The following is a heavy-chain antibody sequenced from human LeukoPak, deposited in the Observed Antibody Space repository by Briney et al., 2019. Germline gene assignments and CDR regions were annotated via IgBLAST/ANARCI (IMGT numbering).Heavy chain of an antibody. D-gene: IGHD3-22*01. CDR2: IYSGGST. J-gene: IGHJ3*02. CDR1: GFTVSSNY. V-gene: IGHV3-53*01. CDR3: ARDRGSGSDAFDI. Sequence: PGGSLRLSCAAPGFTVSSNYMSLVRQAPGKGLEWVSVIYSGGSTYYADSVKGRFTISRDNSKNTLYLQMNSLRAEDTAVYYCARDRGSGSDAFDIWGQGTMVTVSS.